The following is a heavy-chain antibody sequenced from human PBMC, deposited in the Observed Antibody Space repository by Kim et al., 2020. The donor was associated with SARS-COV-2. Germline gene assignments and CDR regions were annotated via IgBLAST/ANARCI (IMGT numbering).Heavy chain of an antibody. V-gene: IGHV3-11*04. Sequence: GGSLRLSCAASGFTFSDYYMSWIRQAPGKGLEWVSYISSSGSTIYYADSVKGRFTISRDNAKNSLYLQMNSLRAEDTAVYYCARGAPGYSSGWYLYYYGMDVWGQGTTVTVSS. CDR2: ISSSGSTI. CDR1: GFTFSDYY. CDR3: ARGAPGYSSGWYLYYYGMDV. J-gene: IGHJ6*02. D-gene: IGHD6-19*01.